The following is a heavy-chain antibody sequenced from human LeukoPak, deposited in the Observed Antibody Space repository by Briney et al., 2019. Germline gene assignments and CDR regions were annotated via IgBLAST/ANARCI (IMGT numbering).Heavy chain of an antibody. Sequence: GASVKVSFKASGYTFTGYYMHWVRQAPGQGLEWMGRINPNSGGTNYAQKFQGRVTMTRDTSISTAYMELSRLRSDDTAVYYCASLRYYYDSSGYLFDDYWGQGTLVTVSS. V-gene: IGHV1-2*06. J-gene: IGHJ4*02. CDR3: ASLRYYYDSSGYLFDDY. CDR1: GYTFTGYY. D-gene: IGHD3-22*01. CDR2: INPNSGGT.